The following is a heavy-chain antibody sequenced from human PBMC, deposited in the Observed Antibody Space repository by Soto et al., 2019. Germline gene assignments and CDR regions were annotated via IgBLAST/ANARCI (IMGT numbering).Heavy chain of an antibody. CDR1: GFTFSSYG. Sequence: GGSLRLSCAASGFTFSSYGMHWVRQAPGKGLEWVAVISYDGSNKYYADSVKGRFTISRDNSKNMLYLQMNSLRAEDTAVYYCAKDRPGITTQPWALDVRAQRTTVTVSS. D-gene: IGHD3-10*01. J-gene: IGHJ6*02. CDR3: AKDRPGITTQPWALDV. V-gene: IGHV3-30*18. CDR2: ISYDGSNK.